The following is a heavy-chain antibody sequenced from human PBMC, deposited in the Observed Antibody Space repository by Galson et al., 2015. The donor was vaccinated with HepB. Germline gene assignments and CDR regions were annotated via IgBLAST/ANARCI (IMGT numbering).Heavy chain of an antibody. J-gene: IGHJ4*02. CDR1: GFTFSSYS. CDR3: ARDYYGSGSYFIFDY. Sequence: SLRLSCAASGFTFSSYSMNWVRQAPGKGLEWVPYISSSSSTIYYADSVKGRFTISRDNAKNSLYLQMNSLRDEDTAVYYCARDYYGSGSYFIFDYWGQGTLVTVSS. D-gene: IGHD3-10*01. CDR2: ISSSSSTI. V-gene: IGHV3-48*02.